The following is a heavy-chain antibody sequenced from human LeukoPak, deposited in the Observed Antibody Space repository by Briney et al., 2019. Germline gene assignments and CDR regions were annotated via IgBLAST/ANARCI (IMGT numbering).Heavy chain of an antibody. CDR2: INPSGGST. CDR1: GYTFTSYY. CDR3: ARDNSVEDTAWWFDP. J-gene: IGHJ5*02. Sequence: ASVKVSCKASGYTFTSYYMHWVRQAPGQGLEWMGIINPSGGSTSYAQKFQGRVTMTRDMSTSTDYMELSSLRSEDTAVYYCARDNSVEDTAWWFDPWAQGTLVTVSS. V-gene: IGHV1-46*01. D-gene: IGHD4-23*01.